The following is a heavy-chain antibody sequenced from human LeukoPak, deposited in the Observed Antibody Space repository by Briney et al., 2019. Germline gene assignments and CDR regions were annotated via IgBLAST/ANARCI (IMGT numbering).Heavy chain of an antibody. D-gene: IGHD6-19*01. V-gene: IGHV3-9*01. CDR1: GFTFDDYA. CDR3: AKTSVAGHYYYYYMDV. CDR2: ISWNSGSI. Sequence: GGSLRVSCAASGFTFDDYAMHWVRQAPGKGLEWVSGISWNSGSIGYADSVKGRFTISRDNAKNSLYLQMNSLRAEDTALYYCAKTSVAGHYYYYYMDVWGKGTTVTVSS. J-gene: IGHJ6*03.